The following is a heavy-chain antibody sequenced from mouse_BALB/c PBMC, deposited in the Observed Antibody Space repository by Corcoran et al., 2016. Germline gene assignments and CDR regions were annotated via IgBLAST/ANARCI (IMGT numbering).Heavy chain of an antibody. Sequence: EVQLQQSGPELVKTGASVKISCKTSGSTFTAYTMHWVKQSHGQSLEWIGGINPNNGGTSYNQKFKGKATFTVDKSYSTAYMELRSLTSEDSAVYYCARRGYGSSYSYVMDYWGQGTSVSVSS. D-gene: IGHD1-1*01. V-gene: IGHV1-18*01. J-gene: IGHJ4*01. CDR3: ARRGYGSSYSYVMDY. CDR2: INPNNGGT. CDR1: GSTFTAYT.